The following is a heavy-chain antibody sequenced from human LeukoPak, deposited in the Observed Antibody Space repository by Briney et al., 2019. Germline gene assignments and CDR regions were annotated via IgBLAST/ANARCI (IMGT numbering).Heavy chain of an antibody. Sequence: PSETLSLTCAVYGGSFSGYYWSWIRQPPGNGLEWIGEINHSGSTNYNPSLKSRVTISVDTSKNQFSLKLSSVTAADTAVYYCARGGRDTAMVLDYWGQGTLVTVSS. CDR1: GGSFSGYY. J-gene: IGHJ4*02. D-gene: IGHD5-18*01. V-gene: IGHV4-34*01. CDR2: INHSGST. CDR3: ARGGRDTAMVLDY.